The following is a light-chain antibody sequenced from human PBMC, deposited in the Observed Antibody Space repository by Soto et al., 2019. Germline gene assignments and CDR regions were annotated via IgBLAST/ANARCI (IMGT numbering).Light chain of an antibody. CDR3: SSYAGGLTWV. Sequence: QSVLTQPASVSGSPEQSMTISCTGPGSDVGSFDLVSWYQQHPGKAPKLIIFEGSKRPSGVSDGFSGSKSDNRASLTISGLQCEDEGDYYCSSYAGGLTWVFGGGTKVTVL. J-gene: IGLJ3*02. CDR2: EGS. V-gene: IGLV2-23*01. CDR1: GSDVGSFDL.